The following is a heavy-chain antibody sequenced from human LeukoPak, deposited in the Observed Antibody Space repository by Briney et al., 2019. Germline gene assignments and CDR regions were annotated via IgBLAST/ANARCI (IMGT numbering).Heavy chain of an antibody. V-gene: IGHV3-21*01. Sequence: PGGSLRLSCAASGFTFSSYWMHWVRQAPGKGLEWVSSISHTSTYIYYADSLKGRFAISRDNAKNSLYLQMNSLRAEDTAVYYCARENHGSFDYWGQGTLVTVSS. J-gene: IGHJ4*02. CDR3: ARENHGSFDY. CDR2: ISHTSTYI. CDR1: GFTFSSYW. D-gene: IGHD3-10*01.